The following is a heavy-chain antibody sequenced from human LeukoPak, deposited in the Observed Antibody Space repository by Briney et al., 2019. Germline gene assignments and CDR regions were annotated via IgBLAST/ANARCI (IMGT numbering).Heavy chain of an antibody. CDR2: IIPILGIA. D-gene: IGHD6-19*01. V-gene: IGHV1-69*04. J-gene: IGHJ4*02. CDR1: GGTFSSYA. Sequence: SVKVSCKASGGTFSSYAISWVRQAPGQGLECMGRIIPILGIANYAQKFQGRVTITADKSTSTAYMELSSLRSEDTAVYYCARGKVSKDSSGWYLDYWGQGTLVTVSS. CDR3: ARGKVSKDSSGWYLDY.